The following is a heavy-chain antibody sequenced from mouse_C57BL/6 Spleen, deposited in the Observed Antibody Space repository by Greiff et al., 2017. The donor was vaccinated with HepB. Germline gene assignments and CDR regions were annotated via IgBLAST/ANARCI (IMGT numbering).Heavy chain of an antibody. V-gene: IGHV1-61*01. CDR2: IYPSDSET. J-gene: IGHJ2*01. CDR3: ARGGYTYSNYLSYYFDY. D-gene: IGHD2-5*01. CDR1: GYTFTSYW. Sequence: QVQLQQSGAELVRPGSSVKLSCKASGYTFTSYWMDWVKQRPGQGLEWIGNIYPSDSETHYNQKFKDKATLTVDKSSSTAYMQLSSLTSEDSAVYYCARGGYTYSNYLSYYFDYWGQGTTLTVSS.